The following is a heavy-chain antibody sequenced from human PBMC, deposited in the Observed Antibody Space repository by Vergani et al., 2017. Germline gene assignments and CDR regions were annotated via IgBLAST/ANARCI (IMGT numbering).Heavy chain of an antibody. D-gene: IGHD2-2*01. CDR1: GYTFTGYY. Sequence: QVQLVQSGAEVKKPGASVKVSCKASGYTFTGYYMHWVRQAPGQGLEWMGWINPNSGGTNDAQKFQGRVTMTRDTSISTAYMELSRLRSDDTAVYYCARVMTEIVVVPAATFDYWGQGTLVTVSS. CDR3: ARVMTEIVVVPAATFDY. V-gene: IGHV1-2*02. J-gene: IGHJ4*02. CDR2: INPNSGGT.